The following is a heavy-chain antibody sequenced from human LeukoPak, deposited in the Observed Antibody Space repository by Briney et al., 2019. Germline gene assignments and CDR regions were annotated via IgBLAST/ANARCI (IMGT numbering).Heavy chain of an antibody. V-gene: IGHV4-39*07. CDR2: IYYSGST. Sequence: SETLSLTCNVSGGSISISSYYWGWIRQPPGKGLEWIGSIYYSGSTYYNPSLKSRVTISVDTSKNQFSLKLSSVTAADTAVYYCAIQGYSGYEYYYYGMDVWGQGTTVTVSS. J-gene: IGHJ6*02. CDR3: AIQGYSGYEYYYYGMDV. D-gene: IGHD5-12*01. CDR1: GGSISISSYY.